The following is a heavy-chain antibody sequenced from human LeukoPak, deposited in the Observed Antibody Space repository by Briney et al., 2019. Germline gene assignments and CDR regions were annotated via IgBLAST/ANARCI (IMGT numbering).Heavy chain of an antibody. CDR3: AKEGVRGWYSSWFDR. D-gene: IGHD6-19*01. V-gene: IGHV3-23*01. CDR1: GFTFSSYA. CDR2: ISGSGGST. Sequence: GGSLRLSCAASGFTFSSYAMSWVRQAPGKGLEWVSPISGSGGSTYYADSVKRRFTISRDNSKNTLYLKMNSLRAEDTAVYYCAKEGVRGWYSSWFDRWGQGTLVTVSS. J-gene: IGHJ5*02.